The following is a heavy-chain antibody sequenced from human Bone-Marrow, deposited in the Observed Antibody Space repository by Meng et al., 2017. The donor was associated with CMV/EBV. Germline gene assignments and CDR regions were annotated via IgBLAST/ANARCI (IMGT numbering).Heavy chain of an antibody. V-gene: IGHV3-9*01. CDR3: TSSGWPETYYYGMAI. CDR2: INWSSDSI. CDR1: GFIFDDYA. J-gene: IGHJ6*02. D-gene: IGHD2-15*01. Sequence: GGSLRLSCAGSGFIFDDYAMHWVRQAPGKGLEWVSGINWSSDSIGYADSVKGRFTISRDNAKNSLYLQMDSLRPEDTALYYCTSSGWPETYYYGMAIWG.